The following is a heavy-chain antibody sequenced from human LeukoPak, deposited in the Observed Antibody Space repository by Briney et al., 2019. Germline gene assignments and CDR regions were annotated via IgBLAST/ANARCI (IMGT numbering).Heavy chain of an antibody. CDR1: GYTFTGYY. CDR2: INPNSGGT. CDR3: ARGIQLWPHYFDY. D-gene: IGHD5-18*01. V-gene: IGHV1-2*02. Sequence: ASVKVSCKASGYTFTGYYMHWVRQAPGQGLEWMGWINPNSGGTNYAQKFQGRVTMTRDTSNSTAYMELSRLRSDDTAVYYCARGIQLWPHYFDYWGQGTLVTVSS. J-gene: IGHJ4*02.